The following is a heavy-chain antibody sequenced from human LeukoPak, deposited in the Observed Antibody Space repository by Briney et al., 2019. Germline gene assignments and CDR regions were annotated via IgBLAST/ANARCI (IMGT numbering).Heavy chain of an antibody. D-gene: IGHD3-10*01. Sequence: SETLSLTCAVYGGSFSSYYWSWIRQPPGKGLEWIGEINHSGSTNYNPSLKSRVTISVDTSKNQFSLKLSSVTAADTAVYYCASNYGSGTYYYYGMDVWGKGTTVTVSS. J-gene: IGHJ6*04. CDR2: INHSGST. CDR1: GGSFSSYY. CDR3: ASNYGSGTYYYYGMDV. V-gene: IGHV4-34*01.